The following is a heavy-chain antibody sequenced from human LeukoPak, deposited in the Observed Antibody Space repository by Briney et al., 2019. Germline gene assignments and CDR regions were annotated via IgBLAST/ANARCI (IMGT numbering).Heavy chain of an antibody. D-gene: IGHD6-13*01. CDR2: IIPILGIA. CDR1: GGTFSSYT. CDR3: ARGGSSSWSFDY. Sequence: SVKVSCKASGGTFSSYTISWVRQAPGQGLEWMGRIIPILGIANYAQKFQGRVMITADKSTSTAYMELSSLRSEDTAVYYCARGGSSSWSFDYWGQGTLVTVSS. J-gene: IGHJ4*02. V-gene: IGHV1-69*02.